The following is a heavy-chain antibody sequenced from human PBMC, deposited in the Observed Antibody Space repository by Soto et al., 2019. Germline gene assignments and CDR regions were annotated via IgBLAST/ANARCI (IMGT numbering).Heavy chain of an antibody. J-gene: IGHJ6*02. CDR3: ARGAGYCGGDCWNDYYYAMDV. D-gene: IGHD2-21*02. V-gene: IGHV1-3*01. CDR2: INVGNGNT. Sequence: ASVKVYCKASGSIFTDYAMHWVRQAPGQRLEWMGWINVGNGNTKYSQNFQARVTITRDTSASTAYMDLSSLRSEDTAVYYCARGAGYCGGDCWNDYYYAMDVWGQGTTVTGSS. CDR1: GSIFTDYA.